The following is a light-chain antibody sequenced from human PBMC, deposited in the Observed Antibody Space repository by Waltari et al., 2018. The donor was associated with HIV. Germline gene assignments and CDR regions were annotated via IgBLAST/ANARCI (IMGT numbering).Light chain of an antibody. CDR1: SSDVGGYNY. CDR2: EVS. V-gene: IGLV2-14*01. J-gene: IGLJ2*01. Sequence: QPASVSGSPGQSITISCTGTSSDVGGYNYVSWYQHHPGKVPKLIVYEVSNRPSGVSNRFSGSKSGNTTSLTISVLQAEDEADYYCSSYTNSSTPVVFGGGTKLTVL. CDR3: SSYTNSSTPVV.